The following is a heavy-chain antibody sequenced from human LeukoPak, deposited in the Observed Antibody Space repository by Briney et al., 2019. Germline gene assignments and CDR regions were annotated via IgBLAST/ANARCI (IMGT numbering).Heavy chain of an antibody. J-gene: IGHJ4*02. CDR2: ISTYNDNT. D-gene: IGHD1-26*01. CDR3: ARDKRYSGSYYFDY. V-gene: IGHV1-18*01. Sequence: GASVKVSCKASGYTFTSYGISWVRQAPGQGLEWMGRISTYNDNTNYAQKFQGRVTVTTDTSTSTAYMELRSLRSDDTAVYYCARDKRYSGSYYFDYWGQGTLVTVSS. CDR1: GYTFTSYG.